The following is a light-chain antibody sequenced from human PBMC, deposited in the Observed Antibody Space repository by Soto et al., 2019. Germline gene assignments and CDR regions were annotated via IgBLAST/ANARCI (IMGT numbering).Light chain of an antibody. J-gene: IGKJ1*01. CDR2: AAS. Sequence: AIQLTQSPSSLSASVGDRLTITFLASQAIRTALGWYQQRPGKVPKLLIYAASTLQSGVPSRFSGSGSGTDFTLTISSLQPEDFATYYCLLDFRYFWAFGQGTKVDI. V-gene: IGKV1-6*02. CDR1: QAIRTA. CDR3: LLDFRYFWA.